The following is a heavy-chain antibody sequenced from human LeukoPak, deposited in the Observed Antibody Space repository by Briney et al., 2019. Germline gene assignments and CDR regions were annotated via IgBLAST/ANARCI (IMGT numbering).Heavy chain of an antibody. V-gene: IGHV3-53*01. CDR1: GFTVGSYY. CDR3: ARDPYSTGYYDY. J-gene: IGHJ4*02. D-gene: IGHD6-19*01. Sequence: GGSLRLSCAASGFTVGSYYMSWVRQAPGKGLEWVSGIYSGTTTYYADSVKGRFTISRDNSKNTLYLQMNTLRVEDTAVYYCARDPYSTGYYDYWGQGTLVTVSS. CDR2: IYSGTTT.